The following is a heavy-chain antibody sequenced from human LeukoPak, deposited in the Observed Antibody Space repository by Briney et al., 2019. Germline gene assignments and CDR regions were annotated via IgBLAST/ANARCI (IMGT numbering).Heavy chain of an antibody. Sequence: GESLKISCKGSGYSFTSYWIGWVRQMPGKGLEWMGIIYPGDSDTRYSPSFQGQVTISADKSISTAYLQWSSLKASDTAMYYCARAHYYDSSSFDGGVSNWFDPWGQGTLVTVSS. CDR3: ARAHYYDSSSFDGGVSNWFDP. CDR2: IYPGDSDT. CDR1: GYSFTSYW. D-gene: IGHD3-22*01. V-gene: IGHV5-51*01. J-gene: IGHJ5*02.